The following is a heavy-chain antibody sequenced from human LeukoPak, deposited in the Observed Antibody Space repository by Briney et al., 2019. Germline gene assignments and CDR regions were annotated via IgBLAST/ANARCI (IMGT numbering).Heavy chain of an antibody. Sequence: SQTLSLTYTVSGGSISSGGYYWSWIRQHPGKGLEWIGYIYYSGSTYYNPSLKSRVTISVDTSKNQFSLKLSSVTAADTAVYYCARGDSGYYDYWGQGTLVTVSS. CDR1: GGSISSGGYY. CDR2: IYYSGST. CDR3: ARGDSGYYDY. D-gene: IGHD6-19*01. J-gene: IGHJ4*02. V-gene: IGHV4-31*03.